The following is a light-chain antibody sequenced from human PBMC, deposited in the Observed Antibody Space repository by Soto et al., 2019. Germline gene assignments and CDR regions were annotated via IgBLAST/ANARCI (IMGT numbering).Light chain of an antibody. CDR1: SGSIDSNY. Sequence: NFMLTQPHSVSESPGKTVTISCTRSSGSIDSNYVQWYQQRPGSAPPTVIYEDNQRPSGVPDRFSGSIDSSSNSASLTISGLKAEDEADYCCQSYDSSDHVVFGGGTKLTVL. V-gene: IGLV6-57*04. CDR2: EDN. CDR3: QSYDSSDHVV. J-gene: IGLJ2*01.